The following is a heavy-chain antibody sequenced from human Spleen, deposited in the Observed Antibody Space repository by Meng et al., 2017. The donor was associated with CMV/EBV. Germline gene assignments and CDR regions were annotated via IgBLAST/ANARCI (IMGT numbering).Heavy chain of an antibody. J-gene: IGHJ4*02. CDR2: ISSSSSYI. D-gene: IGHD3-3*01. V-gene: IGHV3-21*01. CDR3: ARGSITIFGVVTH. Sequence: ASGFTFSSYSMNWVRQAPGKGLEWVSSISSSSSYIYYADSVKGRFTISRDNAKNSLYLQMNSLRAEDTAVYYCARGSITIFGVVTHWGQGTLVTVSS. CDR1: GFTFSSYS.